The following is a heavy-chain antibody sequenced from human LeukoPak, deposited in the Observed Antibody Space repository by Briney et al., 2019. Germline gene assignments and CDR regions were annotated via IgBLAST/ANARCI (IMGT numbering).Heavy chain of an antibody. J-gene: IGHJ5*02. CDR1: GGSISSYY. CDR3: ARAARPTEDIVVVPAAIGRGYNWFDP. V-gene: IGHV4-59*12. CDR2: IYYTGTT. D-gene: IGHD2-2*01. Sequence: PSETLSLTCTVSGGSISSYYWSWIRQPPGKGLEWIGYIYYTGTTNYNPSLKSRVTISVDTSKNQFSLKLSSVTAADTAVYYCARAARPTEDIVVVPAAIGRGYNWFDPWGQGTLVTVSS.